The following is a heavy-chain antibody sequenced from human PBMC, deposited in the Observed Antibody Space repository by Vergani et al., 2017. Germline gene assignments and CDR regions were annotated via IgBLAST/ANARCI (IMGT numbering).Heavy chain of an antibody. D-gene: IGHD6-25*01. V-gene: IGHV4-59*01. CDR1: GGSISSYY. CDR2: IYYSGST. Sequence: QVQLQESGPGLVKPSETLSLTCTVSGGSISSYYWSWIRQPPGKGLEWIGYIYYSGSTNYNPSLKSRVTISVDTAKNQFSLKLSSVTAADAAAYYCARVGGSGRLPVSFDPWGQGTLVTVSS. CDR3: ARVGGSGRLPVSFDP. J-gene: IGHJ5*02.